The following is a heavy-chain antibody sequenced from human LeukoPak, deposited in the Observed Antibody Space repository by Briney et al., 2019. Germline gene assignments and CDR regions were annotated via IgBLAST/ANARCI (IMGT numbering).Heavy chain of an antibody. V-gene: IGHV3-11*01. Sequence: GGSLRLSCAASGFTFRDYYMSWIRQARGKGLEGVSYISSSCSTIYYADSVKGRFTISRDNAKNSLYLQMNSLRAEDTAVYYCARDSWTAAGNWGQGTQVTVSS. D-gene: IGHD6-13*01. CDR3: ARDSWTAAGN. CDR2: ISSSCSTI. CDR1: GFTFRDYY. J-gene: IGHJ4*02.